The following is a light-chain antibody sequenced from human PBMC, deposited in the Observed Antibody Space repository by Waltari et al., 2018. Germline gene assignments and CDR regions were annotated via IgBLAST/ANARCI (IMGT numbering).Light chain of an antibody. V-gene: IGKV3-20*01. Sequence: EIVLTQSPGTLSLSPGERAPLSCRASPSVSSSYLAWYQPKPGQAPRLLIHGASSRATGIPDRFSGSGSGTDFTLTISRLEPEDFAVYYCQQYGSSPWTFGQGTKVEIK. CDR2: GAS. J-gene: IGKJ1*01. CDR3: QQYGSSPWT. CDR1: PSVSSSY.